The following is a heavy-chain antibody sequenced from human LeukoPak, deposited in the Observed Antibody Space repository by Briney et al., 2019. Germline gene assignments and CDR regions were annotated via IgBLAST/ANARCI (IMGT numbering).Heavy chain of an antibody. CDR3: ARGSLSDDLEWLLPVPFDP. D-gene: IGHD3-3*01. CDR1: GYTFTSYD. CDR2: MNPNSGNT. J-gene: IGHJ5*02. V-gene: IGHV1-8*01. Sequence: ASVKVSCKASGYTFTSYDINWVRQATGQGLEWMGWMNPNSGNTGYAQKFQGRVTMTRNTSISTAYMELSSLRSEDTAVYYCARGSLSDDLEWLLPVPFDPWGQGTLVTVSS.